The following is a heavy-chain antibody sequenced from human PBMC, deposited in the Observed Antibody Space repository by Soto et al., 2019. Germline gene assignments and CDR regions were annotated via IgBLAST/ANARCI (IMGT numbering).Heavy chain of an antibody. Sequence: EVQLVESGGGLVQPGRSLRLSCAASGFTFDDYAMHWVRQAPGKGLEWVSGISWNSGSIGYADSVKGRFTISRDNAKNSVYLHMNSLRAEDTALYYCTQDQCGGDCYSLDSWGQGTLVTVSS. V-gene: IGHV3-9*01. CDR1: GFTFDDYA. J-gene: IGHJ4*02. CDR3: TQDQCGGDCYSLDS. D-gene: IGHD2-21*02. CDR2: ISWNSGSI.